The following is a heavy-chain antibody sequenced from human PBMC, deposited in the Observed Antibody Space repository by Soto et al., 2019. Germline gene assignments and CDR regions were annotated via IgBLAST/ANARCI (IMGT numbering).Heavy chain of an antibody. D-gene: IGHD1-26*01. CDR1: GGSISSYY. Sequence: QVQLQESGPGLVKPSETLSLTCTVSGGSISSYYWSWIRQPPGKGLEWIGYIYYSGSTNYNPSLKRRVTISVDTSKNQFSLKLSSVTAADTAVYYCARDQSLLDHGDNWFDPWGQGTLVTVSS. J-gene: IGHJ5*02. CDR3: ARDQSLLDHGDNWFDP. CDR2: IYYSGST. V-gene: IGHV4-59*01.